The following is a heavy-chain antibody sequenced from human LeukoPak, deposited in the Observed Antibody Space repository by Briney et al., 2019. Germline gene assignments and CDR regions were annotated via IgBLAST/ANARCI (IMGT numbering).Heavy chain of an antibody. CDR2: IYYSGST. V-gene: IGHV4-39*01. CDR3: ARRCMITFGGVIED. J-gene: IGHJ4*02. CDR1: GGSISSSSYY. D-gene: IGHD3-16*02. Sequence: SETLSLTCTVSGGSISSSSYYWGWIRQPPGKGLEWLGSIYYSGSTYYNPSLKSRVTISVDTSKNQFSLKLSSVTAADTAVYYCARRCMITFGGVIEDWGQGTLVTVSS.